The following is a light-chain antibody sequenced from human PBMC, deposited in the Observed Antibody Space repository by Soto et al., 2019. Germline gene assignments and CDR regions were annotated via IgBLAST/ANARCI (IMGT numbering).Light chain of an antibody. CDR3: SSYTSSNNVV. J-gene: IGLJ2*01. CDR1: SSDVGGYNY. V-gene: IGLV2-14*01. Sequence: QSALTQPASVSGSPGQSITISCTGTSSDVGGYNYVSWYQQHPGKAPKLMIYDVNDRPSGLSNRFSGSKSGNTASLTISGLQAEDEADYYCSSYTSSNNVVFGGGTKVTVL. CDR2: DVN.